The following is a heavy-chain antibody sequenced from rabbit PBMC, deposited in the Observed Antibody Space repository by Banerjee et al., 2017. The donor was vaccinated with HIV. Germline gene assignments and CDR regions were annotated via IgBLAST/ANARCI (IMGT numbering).Heavy chain of an antibody. D-gene: IGHD6-1*01. J-gene: IGHJ4*01. V-gene: IGHV1S40*01. CDR3: ARGQDYTYGYAGYAYVTGIFNL. Sequence: QSLEESGGDLVKPGASLTLTCTASGFSFSSSYWICWVRQAPGKGLEWIGCIYTGSGSTWYASWVNGRFTISLANAQNTVFLQMTSLTAADTATYFCARGQDYTYGYAGYAYVTGIFNLWGPGTLVTVS. CDR2: IYTGSGST. CDR1: GFSFSSSYW.